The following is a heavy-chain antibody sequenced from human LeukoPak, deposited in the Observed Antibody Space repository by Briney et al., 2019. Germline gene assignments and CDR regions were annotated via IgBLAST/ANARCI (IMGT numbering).Heavy chain of an antibody. Sequence: GGSLRLSCSASGFSFSNYDMHWVRQAPGKGLEYVSAISSNGGSTYYADSVKGRFTISRDNSKNTVDLLMNSLRAEDTAIYYCARDVPYYYDSSGYYSPFDCWGQGTLVTVSS. V-gene: IGHV3-64*04. J-gene: IGHJ4*02. D-gene: IGHD3-22*01. CDR3: ARDVPYYYDSSGYYSPFDC. CDR1: GFSFSNYD. CDR2: ISSNGGST.